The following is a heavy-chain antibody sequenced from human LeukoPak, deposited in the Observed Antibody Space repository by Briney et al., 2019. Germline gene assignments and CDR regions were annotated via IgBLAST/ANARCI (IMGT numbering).Heavy chain of an antibody. D-gene: IGHD3-10*01. Sequence: GGSLRLSCAASGFTFSSYSMNWVRQAPGKGLEWVSSISSSSSYIYYADSVKGRFTISRDNAKNSLYLQMNSLRVEDTAVYYCARDPSYYYGSGSYSDYWGQGTLVTVSS. J-gene: IGHJ4*02. V-gene: IGHV3-21*01. CDR3: ARDPSYYYGSGSYSDY. CDR2: ISSSSSYI. CDR1: GFTFSSYS.